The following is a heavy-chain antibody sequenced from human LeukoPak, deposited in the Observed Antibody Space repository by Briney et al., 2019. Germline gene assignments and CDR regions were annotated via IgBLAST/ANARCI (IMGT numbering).Heavy chain of an antibody. CDR3: VKDLGSGWFYFDY. V-gene: IGHV3-64D*06. CDR1: GFTFSSYA. J-gene: IGHJ4*02. Sequence: GGSLRLSCSASGFTFSSYAMHWVRQAPGKGLEYVSAISSNGGSTYYADSVKGRFTISRDNSKNTLYLQMSSLRAEDTAVYYCVKDLGSGWFYFDYWGQGTLVTASS. D-gene: IGHD6-19*01. CDR2: ISSNGGST.